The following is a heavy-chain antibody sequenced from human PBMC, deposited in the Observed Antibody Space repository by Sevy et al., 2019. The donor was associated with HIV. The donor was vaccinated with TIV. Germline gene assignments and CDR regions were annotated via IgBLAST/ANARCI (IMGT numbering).Heavy chain of an antibody. D-gene: IGHD6-13*01. CDR1: GFTFSSYA. CDR3: ARIFSSSWSSHYYGMDV. CDR2: LSGSGDSA. V-gene: IGHV3-23*01. Sequence: GGSLRLSCAASGFTFSSYAMSWVRQAPGKGLDWVLALSGSGDSAYDADSVKGRFTISRDNSKNTLYLHMNSLRAEDTAIYFCARIFSSSWSSHYYGMDVWGQGTTVTVSS. J-gene: IGHJ6*02.